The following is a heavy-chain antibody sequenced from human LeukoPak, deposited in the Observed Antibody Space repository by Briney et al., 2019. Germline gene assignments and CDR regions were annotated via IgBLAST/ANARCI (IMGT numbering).Heavy chain of an antibody. CDR2: ISYDGSNK. J-gene: IGHJ4*02. D-gene: IGHD1-14*01. V-gene: IGHV3-30-3*01. CDR3: ARDPDDY. CDR1: GFTFSSYA. Sequence: AGGSLRLSCAASGFTFSSYAMHWVRQAPGKGLEWVAVISYDGSNKYYADSVKGRFTISRDNSKNTLYLQMNSLRAEDTAVYYCARDPDDYWGQGTLVTVSS.